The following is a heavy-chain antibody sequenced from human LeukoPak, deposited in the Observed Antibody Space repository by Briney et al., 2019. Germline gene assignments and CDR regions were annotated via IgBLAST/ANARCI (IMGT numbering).Heavy chain of an antibody. CDR3: AREARRSGTKPFFDY. Sequence: LSGGSLRLSCAASRFTFNTYAVTWVRQAPGKGLEWVSVIYSGGSTYYADSVKGRFTISRDNSKNTLYLQMNSLRAEDTAVYYCAREARRSGTKPFFDYWGQGTLVTVSS. CDR1: RFTFNTYA. V-gene: IGHV3-66*01. D-gene: IGHD1-26*01. CDR2: IYSGGST. J-gene: IGHJ4*02.